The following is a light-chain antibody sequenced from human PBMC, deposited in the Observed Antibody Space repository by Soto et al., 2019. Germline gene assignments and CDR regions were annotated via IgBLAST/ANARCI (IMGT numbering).Light chain of an antibody. CDR2: GAT. J-gene: IGKJ5*01. CDR1: QSVGSD. V-gene: IGKV3-15*01. Sequence: EIVLTQSPATLSLSPVERATLSCRASQSVGSDLAWYQQKPGQAPRLLIYGATTRATGIPARFSGSGSGTELTLTISSLQSEDFAVYYCQQYNNWPITFGQGTRLEIK. CDR3: QQYNNWPIT.